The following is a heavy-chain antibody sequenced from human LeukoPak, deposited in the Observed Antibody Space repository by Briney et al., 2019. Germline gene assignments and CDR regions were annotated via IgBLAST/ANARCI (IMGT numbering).Heavy chain of an antibody. D-gene: IGHD6-13*01. CDR3: ARDMAAAGDY. CDR2: ITRSGSTT. CDR1: GFTFSLYE. J-gene: IGHJ4*02. V-gene: IGHV3-48*03. Sequence: GGSLRLSCAASGFTFSLYEMTWVRQAPGKGPEWVSYITRSGSTTYYADSVKGRFTISRDNAKNSLYLQMNSLTTEDTAVYYCARDMAAAGDYWGQGTLVTVSS.